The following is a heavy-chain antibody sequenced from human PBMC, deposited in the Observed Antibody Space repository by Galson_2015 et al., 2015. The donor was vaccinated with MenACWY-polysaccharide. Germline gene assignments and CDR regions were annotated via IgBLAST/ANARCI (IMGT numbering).Heavy chain of an antibody. V-gene: IGHV3-30-3*01. CDR3: TRTYCSRTTCYAPDKPGFDF. CDR2: ISYDGSNK. J-gene: IGHJ4*02. Sequence: SLRLSCAASGFTFNSHWMSWVRQAPDKGLEWVAVISYDGSNKYFADSVKGRFTISRDNSKNTMYLYMSSLRAEDTAVYYCTRTYCSRTTCYAPDKPGFDFWGQGTLVTVSS. CDR1: GFTFNSHW. D-gene: IGHD2-2*01.